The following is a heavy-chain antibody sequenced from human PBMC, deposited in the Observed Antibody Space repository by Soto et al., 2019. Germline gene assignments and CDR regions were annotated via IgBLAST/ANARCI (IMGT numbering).Heavy chain of an antibody. CDR1: GYTFTDYD. CDR3: STWGRNGWYTGFF. J-gene: IGHJ4*02. V-gene: IGHV1-8*02. CDR2: MNPNSGRT. Sequence: QVQLCQSGAEVRKPGASVKVSCKTSGYTFTDYDINWVRQAPGQGLEWVGRMNPNSGRTDDAQKLEGRVTITRDISISTAYMELSSLGYDDTAFYFCSTWGRNGWYTGFFWGQGTLVTVSS. D-gene: IGHD6-19*01.